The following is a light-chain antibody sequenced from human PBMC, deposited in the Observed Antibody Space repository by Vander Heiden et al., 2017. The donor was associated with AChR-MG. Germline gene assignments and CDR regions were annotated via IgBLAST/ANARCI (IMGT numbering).Light chain of an antibody. CDR1: QSVGSNY. Sequence: EIVLTQSPGTLSLSPGERATLSCRASQSVGSNYLSWYQQKPGQAPRLLIYGGSSRATGIPDRFSGSGSGTDFTLTISRLEPEDFAAYYCQQYDRSPYTFGQWTRLEIK. CDR2: GGS. J-gene: IGKJ2*01. CDR3: QQYDRSPYT. V-gene: IGKV3-20*01.